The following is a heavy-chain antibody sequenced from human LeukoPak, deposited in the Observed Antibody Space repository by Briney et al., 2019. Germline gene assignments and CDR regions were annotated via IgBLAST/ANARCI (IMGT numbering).Heavy chain of an antibody. D-gene: IGHD3-22*01. CDR1: GGSISSSNYY. CDR2: IYYSGST. CDR3: ARRGRYYDNGYFDL. J-gene: IGHJ2*01. Sequence: SETLSLTCTVSGGSISSSNYYWGWIRQPPGKGLEWIGSIYYSGSTYYNPSLKSRVTISVDTSKNQFSLNLSSVTAADTAVYYCARRGRYYDNGYFDLWGRGTLVTVSS. V-gene: IGHV4-39*07.